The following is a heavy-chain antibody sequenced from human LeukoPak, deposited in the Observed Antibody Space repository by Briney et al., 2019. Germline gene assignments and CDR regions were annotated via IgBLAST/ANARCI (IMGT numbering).Heavy chain of an antibody. Sequence: TGESLKISCKGSGYSFTSYRIGWVRQKPGKGLEWMGIIYPGDSDTRYSPSFQGQVTISADKSISTAYLQWSSLKASDTAMYYCARLVRVAAGLNDAFDIWGQGTMVTVSS. D-gene: IGHD6-13*01. CDR3: ARLVRVAAGLNDAFDI. V-gene: IGHV5-51*01. J-gene: IGHJ3*02. CDR2: IYPGDSDT. CDR1: GYSFTSYR.